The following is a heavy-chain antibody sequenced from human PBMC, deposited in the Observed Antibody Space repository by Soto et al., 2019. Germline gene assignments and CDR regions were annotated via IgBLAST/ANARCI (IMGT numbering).Heavy chain of an antibody. J-gene: IGHJ4*02. CDR2: IWYDGSNK. V-gene: IGHV3-33*01. CDR1: GFTFSSYG. D-gene: IGHD2-2*01. CDR3: SRGSIVVVPAALDY. Sequence: QVQLVESGGGVVQPGRSLRLSCAASGFTFSSYGMHWVRQAPGKGLEWVAVIWYDGSNKYYADSVKGRFTISRDNSKNTLYLQMNSLRAEDTAVYYCSRGSIVVVPAALDYWGQGTLVTVSS.